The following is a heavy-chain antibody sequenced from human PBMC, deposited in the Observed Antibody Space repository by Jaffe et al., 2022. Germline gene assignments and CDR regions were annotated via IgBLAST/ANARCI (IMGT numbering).Heavy chain of an antibody. D-gene: IGHD5-12*01. J-gene: IGHJ4*02. CDR1: GFIFNSYG. CDR2: ISFSGRSM. V-gene: IGHV3-48*03. CDR3: TRDPDGYNFD. Sequence: EVQLVESGGGLVQPGGSLRLSCSVSGFIFNSYGMNWVRQAPGKGLEWVSFISFSGRSMYYADSVKGRFTISRDNAKNSLYLQMHSLRAEDTAVYYCTRDPDGYNFDWGQGTLVTVSS.